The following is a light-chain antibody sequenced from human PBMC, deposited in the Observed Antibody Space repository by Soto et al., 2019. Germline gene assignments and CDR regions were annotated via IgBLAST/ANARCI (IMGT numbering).Light chain of an antibody. V-gene: IGKV1-9*01. CDR3: QQLNSYPLFT. Sequence: DLPLTQSPSFLSASVGDRVTITCRASQGISSYLAWYQQKPGKAPKLLIYAASTLQSGVPSRFSGSGSGTEFTLTISSLQPEDFATYYCQQLNSYPLFTFGPGTKVDIK. CDR2: AAS. J-gene: IGKJ3*01. CDR1: QGISSY.